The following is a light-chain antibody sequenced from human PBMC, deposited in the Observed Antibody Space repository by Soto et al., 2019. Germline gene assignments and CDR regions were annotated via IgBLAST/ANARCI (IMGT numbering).Light chain of an antibody. CDR2: EAS. CDR1: QSVSSSS. J-gene: IGKJ5*01. V-gene: IGKV3D-20*02. Sequence: EILLTQSPGTLSLSPGERATLSCRASQSVSSSSLAWYQQNPGQAPRLITYEASSRANGIPARFSGSGSGTDFTLTISSLEPEDSATYYCQQRNIWPPVTFGQGTRLEIK. CDR3: QQRNIWPPVT.